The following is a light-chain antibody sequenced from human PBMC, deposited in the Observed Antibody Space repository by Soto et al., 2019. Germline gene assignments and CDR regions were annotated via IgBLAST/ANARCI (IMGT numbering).Light chain of an antibody. V-gene: IGLV2-8*01. CDR1: SSDVGGYDY. J-gene: IGLJ1*01. Sequence: QSVLTQPPSASGSPGQSVAISCTGTSSDVGGYDYVSWYQQHPGKAPKLMIYEVTKRPSGVPDRFSGSKSGNTASLTVSGPQAEDEADYYCCSYAGNHDYVFGTGTKVTVL. CDR3: CSYAGNHDYV. CDR2: EVT.